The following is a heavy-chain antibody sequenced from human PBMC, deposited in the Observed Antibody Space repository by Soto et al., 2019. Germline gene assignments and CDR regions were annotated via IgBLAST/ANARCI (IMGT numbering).Heavy chain of an antibody. J-gene: IGHJ6*03. CDR1: GGSISSGGYY. V-gene: IGHV4-31*03. CDR3: ARHRGSPGYYYYYMDV. Sequence: SETLSLTCTVSGGSISSGGYYWSWIRQHPGKGLEWIGYIYYSGSTNYNPSLKSRVTISVDTSKNQFSLKLSSVTAADTAVYYCARHRGSPGYYYYYMDVWGKGTTVTVSS. CDR2: IYYSGST.